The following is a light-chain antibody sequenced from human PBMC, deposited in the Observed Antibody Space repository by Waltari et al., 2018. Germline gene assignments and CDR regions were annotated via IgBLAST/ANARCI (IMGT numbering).Light chain of an antibody. V-gene: IGLV3-21*04. CDR3: QVWDDSTAQGV. Sequence: SDVLTQTPSVSVAPGTTATITCGRQTIGSTSVHWYQQKAGQAPVLVIYYNDDRPSGIPARFTGSNSGNTATLTIRRVEAGDEADYYCQVWDDSTAQGVFGGGTTLTVL. CDR1: TIGSTS. J-gene: IGLJ3*02. CDR2: YND.